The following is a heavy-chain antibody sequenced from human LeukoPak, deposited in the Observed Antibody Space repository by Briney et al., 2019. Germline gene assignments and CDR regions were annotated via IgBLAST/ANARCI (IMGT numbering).Heavy chain of an antibody. CDR2: IYHSGNT. D-gene: IGHD3-22*01. J-gene: IGHJ4*02. CDR1: DYSISNGYF. Sequence: SETLSLTCTVSDYSISNGYFWGWIRQPPGKGLEWIASIYHSGNTYYNPSLKSRVTISVDTSKNQFSLKLSSVTAADTAVYYCAALSDSSGYSNHYWGQGTLVTVSS. CDR3: AALSDSSGYSNHY. V-gene: IGHV4-38-2*02.